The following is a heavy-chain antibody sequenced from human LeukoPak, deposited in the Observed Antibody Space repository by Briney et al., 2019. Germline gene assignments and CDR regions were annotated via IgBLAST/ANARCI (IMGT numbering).Heavy chain of an antibody. V-gene: IGHV1-69*04. CDR3: AGGTSNSSGWSDPLADY. J-gene: IGHJ4*02. CDR2: IIPILGIA. D-gene: IGHD6-19*01. Sequence: ASVKVSCKASGGTFSSYAISWVRQAPGQGLEWMGRIIPILGIANYAQKFQGRVTITADKSTSTAYMELSSLRSEDTAVYYCAGGTSNSSGWSDPLADYWGQGTLVTVSS. CDR1: GGTFSSYA.